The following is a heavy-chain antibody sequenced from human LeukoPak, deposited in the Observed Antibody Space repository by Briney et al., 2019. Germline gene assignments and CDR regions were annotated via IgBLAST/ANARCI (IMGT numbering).Heavy chain of an antibody. Sequence: LETLSLTCTVSGGSINSYYWSWIRQPPGKGLEWIGYIYYSGSTNYNPSLKSRVTISVDTSKNQFSLKLSSVTAADTAVYYCARVRDYYDFWSGDPYFDYWGQGTLVTVSS. CDR2: IYYSGST. CDR1: GGSINSYY. V-gene: IGHV4-59*01. CDR3: ARVRDYYDFWSGDPYFDY. J-gene: IGHJ4*02. D-gene: IGHD3-3*01.